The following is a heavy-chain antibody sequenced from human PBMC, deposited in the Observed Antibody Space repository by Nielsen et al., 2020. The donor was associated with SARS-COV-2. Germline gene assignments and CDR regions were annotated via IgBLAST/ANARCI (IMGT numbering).Heavy chain of an antibody. Sequence: GGSLRLSCAASGFSFSDSGMHWVRQASGKGLEWVGRIRSKTHSYETVYAVSVRDRFTISRDDSENTAYLQMNSLRAEDTAVYYCARAEGSSWYFHYWGQGTLVTVSS. CDR3: ARAEGSSWYFHY. V-gene: IGHV3-73*01. J-gene: IGHJ4*02. CDR1: GFSFSDSG. D-gene: IGHD6-13*01. CDR2: IRSKTHSYET.